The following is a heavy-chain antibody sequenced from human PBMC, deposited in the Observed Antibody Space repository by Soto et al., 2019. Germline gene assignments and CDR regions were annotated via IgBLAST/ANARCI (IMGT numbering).Heavy chain of an antibody. CDR1: GYTFTSFN. Sequence: ASVKVSCKASGYTFTSFNINWVRQAPGQGLEWMGWMNPNSGNTGYSQKFQDRITLTRDTSTTTAYMELSSLTSDDSAPYFCLRYGAAATYWGQGTQVTVSS. V-gene: IGHV1-8*01. CDR2: MNPNSGNT. CDR3: LRYGAAATY. J-gene: IGHJ4*02. D-gene: IGHD2-8*01.